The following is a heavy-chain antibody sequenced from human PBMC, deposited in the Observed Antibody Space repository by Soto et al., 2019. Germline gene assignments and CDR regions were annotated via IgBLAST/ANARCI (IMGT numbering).Heavy chain of an antibody. CDR3: ARRGRAAAGSYFDY. J-gene: IGHJ4*02. D-gene: IGHD6-13*01. CDR2: FFYSGST. Sequence: SETLSLTCTVSGGSISSYYWSWIRQPPGKGLEWIGYFFYSGSTNYNPSLKSRVTISLDMSKNQLSLKLSSVTAADTAVYYCARRGRAAAGSYFDYWGQGTLVTVSS. V-gene: IGHV4-59*08. CDR1: GGSISSYY.